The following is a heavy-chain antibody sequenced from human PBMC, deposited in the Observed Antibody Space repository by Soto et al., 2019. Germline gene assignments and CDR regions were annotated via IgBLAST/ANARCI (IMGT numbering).Heavy chain of an antibody. D-gene: IGHD3-22*01. Sequence: AGGSQRLSCAASGLPFTSYWMSWVRQAPGKGLEWVANIKQDGSEKYYVDSVKGRFTISRDNAKNSLYLQMNSLRAEDTAVYYCARFYYDSSGYLPSPYYYYYGMDVWGQGTTVTVSS. CDR3: ARFYYDSSGYLPSPYYYYYGMDV. CDR2: IKQDGSEK. V-gene: IGHV3-7*04. J-gene: IGHJ6*02. CDR1: GLPFTSYW.